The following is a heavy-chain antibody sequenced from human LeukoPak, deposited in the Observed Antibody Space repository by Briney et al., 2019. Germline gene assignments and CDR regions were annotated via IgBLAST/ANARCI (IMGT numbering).Heavy chain of an antibody. D-gene: IGHD1-26*01. CDR2: IYQTGNT. J-gene: IGHJ4*02. CDR3: ARDHRSGSYGHIFDY. V-gene: IGHV4-59*12. Sequence: SETLSLTCTVSGGSITNYYWSWIRQPPGKGLEWITYIYQTGNTDYNPSLKSRVTISLDTSKNQFSLNLSSVTAADTAVYYCARDHRSGSYGHIFDYWGQGTLVTVSS. CDR1: GGSITNYY.